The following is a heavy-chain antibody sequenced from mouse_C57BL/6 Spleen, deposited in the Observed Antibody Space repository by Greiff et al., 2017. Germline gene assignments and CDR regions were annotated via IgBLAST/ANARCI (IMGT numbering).Heavy chain of an antibody. CDR1: GYAFSSYW. CDR3: ARRDYDSYFDY. Sequence: VQLKESGAELVKPGASVKISCKASGYAFSSYWMNWVKQRPGKGLEWIGQIYPGDGDTNYNGKFKGKATLTADKSSSTAYMQLSSLTSEDSAVYFCARRDYDSYFDYWGQGTTLTVSS. CDR2: IYPGDGDT. D-gene: IGHD2-4*01. J-gene: IGHJ2*01. V-gene: IGHV1-80*01.